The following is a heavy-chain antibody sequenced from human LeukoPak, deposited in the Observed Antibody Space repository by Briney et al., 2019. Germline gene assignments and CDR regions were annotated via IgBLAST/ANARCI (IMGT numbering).Heavy chain of an antibody. Sequence: ASVKVSCKASGYTFTSYGISWVRQAPGQGLEWMGWISPYNGNTNYAQKLQGRVTMTTDTSTSTAYMELRSLRSDDTAVYYCARDGAKRGRTVAGTFHVWGQGTLVTVSS. CDR2: ISPYNGNT. J-gene: IGHJ4*02. D-gene: IGHD6-19*01. CDR1: GYTFTSYG. CDR3: ARDGAKRGRTVAGTFHV. V-gene: IGHV1-18*01.